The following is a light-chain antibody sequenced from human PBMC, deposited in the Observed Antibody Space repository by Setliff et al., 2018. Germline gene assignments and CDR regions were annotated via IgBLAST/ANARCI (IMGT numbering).Light chain of an antibody. V-gene: IGLV2-14*03. Sequence: QSALTQPASVSGSPGQSITISCSGTSSDVGSYDLVSWYQQHPGKAPKLIIYNVSGRPSGVSHRFSGSKSGNTAYLTISGLRTEDEADYYCNAYSADTTYVFGSGTKVTVL. CDR1: SSDVGSYDL. CDR2: NVS. J-gene: IGLJ1*01. CDR3: NAYSADTTYV.